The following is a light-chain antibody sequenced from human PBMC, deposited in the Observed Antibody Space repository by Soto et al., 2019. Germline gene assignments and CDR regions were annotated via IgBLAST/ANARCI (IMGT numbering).Light chain of an antibody. CDR3: AAGDDSLKV. CDR1: SSNIGSNY. CDR2: RNN. V-gene: IGLV1-47*01. J-gene: IGLJ1*01. Sequence: QPVLTQPPSASGTPGQRVTISCSGSSSNIGSNYVYWYQQLPGTAPKLLIDRNNQRPSGVPDRFSGSKSGTSASLAISGLRSEDEADYYCAAGDDSLKVFGTGTKLTVL.